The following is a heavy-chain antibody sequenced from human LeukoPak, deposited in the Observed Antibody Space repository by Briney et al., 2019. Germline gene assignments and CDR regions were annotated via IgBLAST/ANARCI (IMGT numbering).Heavy chain of an antibody. Sequence: PGGSLRLSCAASGFIFSNFLMSWVRQAPGKGLEWVANIKQDDSEIRYVDSVRGRFTISRDNAKNLLYLQMNSLRAEDTAVYYCARDRGIAADGTVGWFDPWGQGTLVAVSS. D-gene: IGHD6-13*01. J-gene: IGHJ5*02. CDR3: ARDRGIAADGTVGWFDP. CDR1: GFIFSNFL. CDR2: IKQDDSEI. V-gene: IGHV3-7*01.